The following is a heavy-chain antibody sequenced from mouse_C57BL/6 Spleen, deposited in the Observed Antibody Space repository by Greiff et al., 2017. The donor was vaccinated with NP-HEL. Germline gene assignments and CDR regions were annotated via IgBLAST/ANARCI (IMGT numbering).Heavy chain of an antibody. CDR1: GYSITSGYD. CDR3: ARGGGYYPYFDY. V-gene: IGHV3-1*01. J-gene: IGHJ2*01. D-gene: IGHD2-3*01. CDR2: ISYSGST. Sequence: VQLQQSGPGMVKPSQSLSLTCTVTGYSITSGYDWHWIRHFPGNKLEWMGYISYSGSTNYNPSLKSRISITHDTSKNHFFLKLNSVTTEDTATYYCARGGGYYPYFDYWGQGTTLTVSS.